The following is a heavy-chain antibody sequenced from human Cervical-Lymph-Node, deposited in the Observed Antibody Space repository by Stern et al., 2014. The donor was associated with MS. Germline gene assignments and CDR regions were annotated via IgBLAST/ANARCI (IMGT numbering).Heavy chain of an antibody. Sequence: QLQLQESGPGLLKPSETLSLTCSVSSDSFRNYFWTWIRQPPGRTLEWIGYIYYSGSANYNPSLRSRVTMSVDTSNKQFSLKLPSVTAADTAVYYCARKADWGDYFDYWGQGTLVTVSS. CDR3: ARKADWGDYFDY. D-gene: IGHD7-27*01. CDR1: SDSFRNYF. CDR2: IYYSGSA. J-gene: IGHJ4*02. V-gene: IGHV4-59*08.